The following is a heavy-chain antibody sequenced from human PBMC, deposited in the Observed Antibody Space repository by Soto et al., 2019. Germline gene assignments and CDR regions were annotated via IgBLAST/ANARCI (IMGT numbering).Heavy chain of an antibody. CDR3: ARDSYSVY. CDR2: IYTGGGA. CDR1: GFIVSTSY. Sequence: EVHLVESGGGLVQPGGSLRLSCAASGFIVSTSYMNWVRQAPGKGLEWVSAIYTGGGAYYADSVKGRFTISRDDSKNTVYLQMNSLRAEDTAVYYCARDSYSVYWGQGTLVTVSS. D-gene: IGHD1-26*01. V-gene: IGHV3-66*01. J-gene: IGHJ4*02.